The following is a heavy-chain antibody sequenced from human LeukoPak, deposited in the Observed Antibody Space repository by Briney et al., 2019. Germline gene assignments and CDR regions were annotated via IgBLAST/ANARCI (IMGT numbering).Heavy chain of an antibody. V-gene: IGHV4-59*01. CDR3: ARGEMATKDAFDI. D-gene: IGHD5-24*01. J-gene: IGHJ3*02. Sequence: PSETLSLTCTVSGGSISSYYWSWIRQPPGKGLEWIGYIYYSGSTNYNPSLKSRVTISVDTSKNQFSLELSSVTAADTAVYYCARGEMATKDAFDIWGQGTMVTVSS. CDR2: IYYSGST. CDR1: GGSISSYY.